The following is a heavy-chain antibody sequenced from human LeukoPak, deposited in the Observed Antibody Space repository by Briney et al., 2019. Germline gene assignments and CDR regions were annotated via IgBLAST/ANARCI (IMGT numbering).Heavy chain of an antibody. D-gene: IGHD3-22*01. CDR1: GGSFSGYY. V-gene: IGHV4-34*01. CDR3: ARGCYDSSGYYYFDY. J-gene: IGHJ4*02. CDR2: INHSGGT. Sequence: SETLSLTCAVYGGSFSGYYWSWIRQPPGKGLEWIGEINHSGGTNYNPSLKSRVTISVDTSKNQFSLKLSSVTAADTAVYYCARGCYDSSGYYYFDYWGQGTLVTVSS.